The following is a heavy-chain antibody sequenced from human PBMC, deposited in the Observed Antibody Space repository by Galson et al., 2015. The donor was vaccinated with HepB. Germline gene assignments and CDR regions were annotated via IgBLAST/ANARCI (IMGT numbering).Heavy chain of an antibody. Sequence: SVKVSCKASGYTFTTYYMHWVRLAPGQGLEYMGMINPTSGNTAYAQTFQGRLTLTRDTSTNTVYMELNSLRSEDAAVYYCARELPHTFTFDFWGQGTLVTVSS. V-gene: IGHV1-46*01. CDR1: GYTFTTYY. J-gene: IGHJ4*02. D-gene: IGHD3-10*01. CDR2: INPTSGNT. CDR3: ARELPHTFTFDF.